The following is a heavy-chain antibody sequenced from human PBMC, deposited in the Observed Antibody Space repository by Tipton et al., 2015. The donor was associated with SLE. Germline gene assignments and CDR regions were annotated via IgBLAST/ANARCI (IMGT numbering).Heavy chain of an antibody. CDR2: IYTSGST. CDR3: ARISGSGYLYYFDY. J-gene: IGHJ4*02. V-gene: IGHV4-4*07. Sequence: TLSLTCTVSGGSISSYYWSWIRQPAGKGLEWIGRIYTSGSTNYNPSLKSRVTMSVDTSKNQFSLKLSSVTAADTAVYYCARISGSGYLYYFDYWGQGTLVTVSS. D-gene: IGHD3-22*01. CDR1: GGSISSYY.